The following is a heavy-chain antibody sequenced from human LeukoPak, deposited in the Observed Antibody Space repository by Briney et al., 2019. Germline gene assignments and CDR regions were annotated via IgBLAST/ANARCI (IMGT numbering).Heavy chain of an antibody. V-gene: IGHV1-18*01. CDR3: ARAWKVGYSSSWYGGGQPQGMDV. CDR1: GYTFTSYG. CDR2: ISAYNGNT. D-gene: IGHD6-13*01. Sequence: GASVKVSRKASGYTFTSYGISWVRRAPGQGLEWMGWISAYNGNTNYAQKLQGRVTMTTDTSTSTAYMELRGLRSDDTAVYYCARAWKVGYSSSWYGGGQPQGMDVWGKGTTVTVSS. J-gene: IGHJ6*03.